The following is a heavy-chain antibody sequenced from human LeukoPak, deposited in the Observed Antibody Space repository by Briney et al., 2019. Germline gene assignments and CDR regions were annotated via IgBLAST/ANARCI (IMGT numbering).Heavy chain of an antibody. CDR2: IYYSGST. D-gene: IGHD3-9*01. Sequence: PSETLSLICTVSGGSISSSNYYWGWIRQPPGKGQEWIGSIYYSGSTNYNPSLKSRVTISVDTSKNQFSLKLSSVTAADTAVYYCARVTSSARYKLGAFDIWGQGTMVTVSS. V-gene: IGHV4-39*07. J-gene: IGHJ3*02. CDR3: ARVTSSARYKLGAFDI. CDR1: GGSISSSNYY.